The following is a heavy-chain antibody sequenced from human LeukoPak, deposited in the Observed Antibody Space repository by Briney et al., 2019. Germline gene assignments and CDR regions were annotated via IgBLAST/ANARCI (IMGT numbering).Heavy chain of an antibody. Sequence: PGGPLRLSCAASGFIFSSYGMLWVRQAPGRGLEWVAVIRYGGSKKYYADSVQGRFTLSRDNSKNTLYLQTNSMRTDDTAVYYCAKSSKTGQLVPFDYWGQGTLVTVSS. CDR1: GFIFSSYG. CDR2: IRYGGSKK. J-gene: IGHJ4*02. V-gene: IGHV3-30*02. CDR3: AKSSKTGQLVPFDY. D-gene: IGHD6-6*01.